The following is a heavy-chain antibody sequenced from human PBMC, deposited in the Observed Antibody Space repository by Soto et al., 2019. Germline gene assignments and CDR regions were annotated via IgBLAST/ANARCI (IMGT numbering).Heavy chain of an antibody. CDR2: IIPIFGTA. CDR1: GGTFSSYA. J-gene: IGHJ6*01. D-gene: IGHD2-2*01. CDR3: ARDLCSSTSCYGNYYYGMDV. Sequence: QVQLVQSGAEVKKPGSSVKVSCKASGGTFSSYAISWVRQAPGQGLEWMGGIIPIFGTANYAQKFQGRVTITADESTSTAYMELSSLRSEDTAVYYCARDLCSSTSCYGNYYYGMDVWGHGTTVTVSS. V-gene: IGHV1-69*01.